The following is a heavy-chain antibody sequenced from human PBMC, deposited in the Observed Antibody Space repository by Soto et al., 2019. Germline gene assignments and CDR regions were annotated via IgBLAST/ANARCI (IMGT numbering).Heavy chain of an antibody. V-gene: IGHV1-2*04. CDR1: GGTFSSYT. Sequence: ASVKVSCKASGGTFSSYTISWVRQAPGQGLEWMGRINPISGGTNYAQKFQGWVTMTRDTSTSTAYMELSRLRSDGTAVYYCARGGVVVAATAWGYYYYMDVWGKGTTVTVSS. CDR2: INPISGGT. CDR3: ARGGVVVAATAWGYYYYMDV. J-gene: IGHJ6*03. D-gene: IGHD2-15*01.